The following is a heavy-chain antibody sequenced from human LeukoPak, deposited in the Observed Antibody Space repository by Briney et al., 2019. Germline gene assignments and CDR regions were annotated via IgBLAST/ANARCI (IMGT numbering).Heavy chain of an antibody. Sequence: GGSLRLSCEASGFTFSTYNMNWVRQAPGKRLEWVSSITSSSSYAFYADSVKGRFTISRHNAKNSLYLQMNSLRAEDTAVYYCARAYSGTYGLGYYYMDVWGKGTTVTISS. CDR1: GFTFSTYN. CDR3: ARAYSGTYGLGYYYMDV. V-gene: IGHV3-21*01. CDR2: ITSSSSYA. D-gene: IGHD1-26*01. J-gene: IGHJ6*03.